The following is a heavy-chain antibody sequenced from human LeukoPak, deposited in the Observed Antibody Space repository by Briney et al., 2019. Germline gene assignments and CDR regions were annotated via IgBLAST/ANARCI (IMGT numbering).Heavy chain of an antibody. Sequence: GGSLRLSCAASGFTFSSYAMHWVRRAPGKGLEWVAVISYDGSNKYYADSVKGRFTISRDNSKNTLYLQMNSLRAEDTAVYYCAREQWLPVGYYGMDVWGQGTTVTVSS. D-gene: IGHD6-19*01. V-gene: IGHV3-30-3*01. CDR1: GFTFSSYA. J-gene: IGHJ6*02. CDR2: ISYDGSNK. CDR3: AREQWLPVGYYGMDV.